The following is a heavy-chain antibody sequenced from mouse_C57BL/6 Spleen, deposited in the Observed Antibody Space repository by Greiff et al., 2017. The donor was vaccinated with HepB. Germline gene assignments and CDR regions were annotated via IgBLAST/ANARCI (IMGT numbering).Heavy chain of an antibody. Sequence: EVQLQQSGPELVKPGASVKISCKASGYTFTDYYMNWVKQSHGKSLEWIGDINPNNGGTSYNQKFKGKATLTVDKSSSTAYMELRSLTSEDSAVYYCAGYYPWYFDVWGTGTTVTVSS. CDR2: INPNNGGT. V-gene: IGHV1-26*01. D-gene: IGHD2-12*01. CDR3: AGYYPWYFDV. CDR1: GYTFTDYY. J-gene: IGHJ1*03.